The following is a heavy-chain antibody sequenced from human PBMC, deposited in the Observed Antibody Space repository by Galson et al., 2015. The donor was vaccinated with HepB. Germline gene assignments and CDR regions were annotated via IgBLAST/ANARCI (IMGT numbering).Heavy chain of an antibody. D-gene: IGHD6-13*01. J-gene: IGHJ4*02. CDR1: GYTFTSHD. CDR2: MNPNSGNT. V-gene: IGHV1-8*01. Sequence: SVKVSCKASGYTFTSHDINWVRQATGQGLEWMGWMNPNSGNTGSAPKFQGRVTMTSGASISTAYMELSSPRSDDTAVYFCARGRSSWYLTHWGQGTLITVSS. CDR3: ARGRSSWYLTH.